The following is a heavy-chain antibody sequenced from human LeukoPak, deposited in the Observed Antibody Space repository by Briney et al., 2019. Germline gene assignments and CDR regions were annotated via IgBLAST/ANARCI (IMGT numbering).Heavy chain of an antibody. CDR1: GFTFSDYY. V-gene: IGHV3-11*01. CDR2: ISSSGSTI. CDR3: ARRAGDYSHPYDY. Sequence: GSLRLSCAASGFTFSDYYMSWIRQAPGKGLEWVSYISSSGSTIYYADSVKGRFTISRDNSKNTVHLQMNSLRAEDTAMYYCARRAGDYSHPYDYWGQGTLVTVSS. D-gene: IGHD3-22*01. J-gene: IGHJ4*02.